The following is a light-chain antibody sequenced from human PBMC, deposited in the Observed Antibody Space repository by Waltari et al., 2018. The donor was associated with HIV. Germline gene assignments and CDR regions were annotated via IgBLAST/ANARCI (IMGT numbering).Light chain of an antibody. CDR3: QQLNSYPRT. CDR2: AAS. V-gene: IGKV1-9*01. Sequence: DIQLTQSPSFLSASVGDRVPITCRASQGISSYLACYQQKPGKAPKLLIYAASTLQSGVPSRFSGSGSGTEFTLTISSMQPEDFATYYCQQLNSYPRTFGQGTKVEIK. CDR1: QGISSY. J-gene: IGKJ1*01.